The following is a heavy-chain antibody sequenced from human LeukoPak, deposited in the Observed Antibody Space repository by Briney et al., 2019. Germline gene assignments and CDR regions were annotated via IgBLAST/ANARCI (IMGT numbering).Heavy chain of an antibody. CDR2: IKEDGREK. J-gene: IGHJ6*02. Sequence: GGSLRLSCVASGFTFSSYWMGWVRQAPGKGLEWVANIKEDGREKYNVDSVKGRFTISRDNAKNSLYLQMNSLRADDTAVYYCAREEWGPHYYGMDVWGQGTTVTVSS. CDR1: GFTFSSYW. D-gene: IGHD2-8*01. V-gene: IGHV3-7*05. CDR3: AREEWGPHYYGMDV.